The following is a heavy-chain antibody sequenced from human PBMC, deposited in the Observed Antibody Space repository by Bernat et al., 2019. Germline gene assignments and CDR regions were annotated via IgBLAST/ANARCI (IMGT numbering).Heavy chain of an antibody. J-gene: IGHJ4*02. V-gene: IGHV3-15*07. D-gene: IGHD3-10*01. Sequence: SVSNAWMNWVRQAPGKGLEWVGRIKSKTDGGTTDYTAPVKGRFTISRDDSKNTLYLQMNSLKTEDTAVYYCTTRVVRGVITVYWGQGTLVTVSS. CDR3: TTRVVRGVITVY. CDR1: SVSNAW. CDR2: IKSKTDGGTT.